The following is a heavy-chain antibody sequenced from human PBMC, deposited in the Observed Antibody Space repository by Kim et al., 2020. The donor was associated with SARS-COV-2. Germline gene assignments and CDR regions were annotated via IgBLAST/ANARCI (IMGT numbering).Heavy chain of an antibody. J-gene: IGHJ6*02. CDR3: ASRITMIVVVTGYYYYGMDV. CDR1: GGSISSSNW. V-gene: IGHV4-4*02. CDR2: IYHSGST. D-gene: IGHD3-22*01. Sequence: SETLSLTCAVSGGSISSSNWWSWVRQPPGKGLEWIWEIYHSGSTNYNPSLKSRVTISVDKSKNQFSLKLSSVTAADTAVYYCASRITMIVVVTGYYYYGMDVWGQATTVTVS.